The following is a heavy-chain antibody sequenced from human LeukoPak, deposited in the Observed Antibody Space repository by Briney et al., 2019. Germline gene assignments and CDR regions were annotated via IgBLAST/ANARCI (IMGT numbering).Heavy chain of an antibody. CDR3: ARAWAGIAAPNWFDP. CDR2: INHSGST. V-gene: IGHV4-34*01. Sequence: PSETLSLTCAVYGGSFSGDYWSWIRQPPGKGLEWIGQINHSGSTNYNPSLKSRVTISLDTSKNQFSLKLRSVTAADTAVYYCARAWAGIAAPNWFDPWGQGTLVTVSS. CDR1: GGSFSGDY. J-gene: IGHJ5*02. D-gene: IGHD6-6*01.